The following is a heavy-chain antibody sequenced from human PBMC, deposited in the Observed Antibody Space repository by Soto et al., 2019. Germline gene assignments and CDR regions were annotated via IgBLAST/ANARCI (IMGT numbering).Heavy chain of an antibody. Sequence: PSETLSLTCAVYGGSFSGYYWSWIRQPPGKGLEWIGEINHSGSTNYNPSLKSRVTISVDTSKNQFSLKLSSVTAADTAVYYCARLGITMVRGVPYNWFDPWGQGTLVTVSS. D-gene: IGHD3-10*01. CDR3: ARLGITMVRGVPYNWFDP. J-gene: IGHJ5*02. CDR1: GGSFSGYY. V-gene: IGHV4-34*01. CDR2: INHSGST.